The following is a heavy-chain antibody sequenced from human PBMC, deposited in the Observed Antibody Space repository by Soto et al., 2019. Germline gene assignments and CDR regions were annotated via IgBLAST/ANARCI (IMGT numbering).Heavy chain of an antibody. CDR2: ISYDGNNH. Sequence: QVQLVESGGGVVQPGRSLRLSCAASGFTFSSYAMHWVRQAPGKGLEWVAVISYDGNNHYYADSVKGRFTISRDTSKNTLYLQMNSLRTEGTAVYYCSRGMEQWLPPSVTPFDYWGQGTLVTVSS. J-gene: IGHJ4*02. D-gene: IGHD6-19*01. CDR1: GFTFSSYA. V-gene: IGHV3-30-3*01. CDR3: SRGMEQWLPPSVTPFDY.